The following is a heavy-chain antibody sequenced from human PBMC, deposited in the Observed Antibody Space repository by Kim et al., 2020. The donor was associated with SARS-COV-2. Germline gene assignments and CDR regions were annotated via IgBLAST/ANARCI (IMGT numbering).Heavy chain of an antibody. J-gene: IGHJ4*02. V-gene: IGHV3-30*01. D-gene: IGHD6-13*01. CDR3: ARDKNKAAAVYFFDN. Sequence: DSVKGRFTISRDNSKNTAYLQMNSLRADDTAVYYCARDKNKAAAVYFFDNWGQGILVTVSS.